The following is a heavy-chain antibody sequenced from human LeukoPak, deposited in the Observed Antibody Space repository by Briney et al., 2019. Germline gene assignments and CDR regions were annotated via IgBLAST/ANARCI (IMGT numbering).Heavy chain of an antibody. D-gene: IGHD4-17*01. V-gene: IGHV1-69*13. J-gene: IGHJ6*02. CDR1: GGTFSSYA. Sequence: ASVNVSCKASGGTFSSYAISWVRQAPGQGLEWMGGIIPIFGTANYAQKFQGRVTITADESTSTAYMELSSLRSEDTAVYYCASPEDYGDYGPYYYYGMDVWGQGTTVTVSS. CDR2: IIPIFGTA. CDR3: ASPEDYGDYGPYYYYGMDV.